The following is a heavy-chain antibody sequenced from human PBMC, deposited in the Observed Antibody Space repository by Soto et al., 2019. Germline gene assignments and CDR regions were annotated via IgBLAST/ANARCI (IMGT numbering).Heavy chain of an antibody. J-gene: IGHJ5*02. D-gene: IGHD3-9*01. V-gene: IGHV4-31*01. CDR3: ARLPLGPYDILTGYLGSNWFDP. Sequence: QVQLQESGPGLVKPSQTLSLTCTVSGGSISSGGYYWSWIRQHPGKGLEWIGYVYYSVSSYYNPSFMGLVTISVDTSKNQYSLKLSSVTAADTAVYYCARLPLGPYDILTGYLGSNWFDPWGQGTLVTVSS. CDR1: GGSISSGGYY. CDR2: VYYSVSS.